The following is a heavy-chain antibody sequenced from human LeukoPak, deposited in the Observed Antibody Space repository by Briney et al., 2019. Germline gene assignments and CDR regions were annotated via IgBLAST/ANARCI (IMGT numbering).Heavy chain of an antibody. CDR2: ISSSGSTI. Sequence: GGSLRLSCAASGFTFSDYYMSWIRQAPGKGLEWVSYISSSGSTIYYADSVKGGFTISRDNAKNSLYLQMNSLRAEDTAVYYCARYYYDSSGYYYLDYWGQGTLVTVSS. CDR3: ARYYYDSSGYYYLDY. J-gene: IGHJ4*02. CDR1: GFTFSDYY. V-gene: IGHV3-11*04. D-gene: IGHD3-22*01.